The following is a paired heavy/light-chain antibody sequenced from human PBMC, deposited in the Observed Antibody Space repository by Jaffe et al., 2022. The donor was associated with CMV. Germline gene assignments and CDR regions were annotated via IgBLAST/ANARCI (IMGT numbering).Heavy chain of an antibody. CDR1: GFSFSKYS. J-gene: IGHJ4*02. Sequence: EVQLVESGGGLVQPGGSLRVSCVASGFSFSKYSASWVRQAPGKGLEWISYISSTGADIYYAASVKGRFTIARDNAKNSLYLQMNNLRDDDTAIYYCARVHYGSSADFDWWGQGTLVIVSS. CDR3: ARVHYGSSADFDW. CDR2: ISSTGADI. D-gene: IGHD6-6*01. V-gene: IGHV3-48*02.
Light chain of an antibody. J-gene: IGKJ1*01. Sequence: EILMTQSPATLSVSPGERATLSCRASQGISNNLAWYQHKPGQAPRLLIYGASTSATDIPARFSGSGSGADFTLTISSLQSEDFAVYYCQQYSDWPRTFGQGTKVEIK. CDR2: GAS. V-gene: IGKV3-15*01. CDR1: QGISNN. CDR3: QQYSDWPRT.